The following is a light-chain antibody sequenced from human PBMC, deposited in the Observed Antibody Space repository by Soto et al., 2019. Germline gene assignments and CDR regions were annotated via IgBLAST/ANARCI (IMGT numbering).Light chain of an antibody. CDR2: DAS. CDR3: QQRSNWLT. V-gene: IGKV3-11*01. J-gene: IGKJ3*01. CDR1: QSVSSY. Sequence: EIVLTQSPATLSLSPGERATLSCRASQSVSSYLAWYQQKPGQAPRLLIFDASNRATGIPARFSGSGSETDFTLTISRLEPEDFAVYYCQQRSNWLTFGPGTKVDLK.